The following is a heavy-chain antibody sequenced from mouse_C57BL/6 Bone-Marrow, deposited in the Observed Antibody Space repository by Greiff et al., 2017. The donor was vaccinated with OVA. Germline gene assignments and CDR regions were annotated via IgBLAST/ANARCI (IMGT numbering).Heavy chain of an antibody. CDR2: IDPSDSYT. Sequence: QVQLKQPGAELVMPGASVKLSCKASGYTFTSYWMYWVKQRPGQGLEWIGEIDPSDSYTNYNQKFKGKSTLTVDKSSSTGYMQLSSLTSEDSAVYYCAREGGYYDWYFDVWGTGTTVTVSS. V-gene: IGHV1-69*01. J-gene: IGHJ1*03. CDR1: GYTFTSYW. CDR3: AREGGYYDWYFDV. D-gene: IGHD2-3*01.